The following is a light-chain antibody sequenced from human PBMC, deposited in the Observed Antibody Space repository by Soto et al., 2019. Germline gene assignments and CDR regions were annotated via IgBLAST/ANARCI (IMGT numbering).Light chain of an antibody. CDR3: QQYGPSPCT. CDR1: QSVTINY. Sequence: EIVLTQSPGTLYLSPGERATLSCRASQSVTINYLAWYQQKPGQAPRLLIYGASTRATGIPDRFSVSGSGTDFTLTISRQEPEDFAVYYCQQYGPSPCTFGPGTKVAIK. V-gene: IGKV3-20*01. J-gene: IGKJ3*01. CDR2: GAS.